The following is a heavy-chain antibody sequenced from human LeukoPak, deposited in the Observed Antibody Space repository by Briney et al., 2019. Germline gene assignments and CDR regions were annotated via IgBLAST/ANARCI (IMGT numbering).Heavy chain of an antibody. J-gene: IGHJ6*04. Sequence: GASVKVSCKASGGTFSSYAISWVRQAPGQGLEWMGGIIPIFGAANYAQKFQGRVTITADKSTSTAYMELSSLRSEDTAVYYGARAKYSSGWYGPYYYYGMDVWGKGTTVTVSS. CDR2: IIPIFGAA. V-gene: IGHV1-69*06. CDR3: ARAKYSSGWYGPYYYYGMDV. D-gene: IGHD6-19*01. CDR1: GGTFSSYA.